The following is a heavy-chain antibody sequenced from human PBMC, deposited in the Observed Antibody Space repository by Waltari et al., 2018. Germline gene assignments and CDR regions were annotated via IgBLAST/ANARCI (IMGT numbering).Heavy chain of an antibody. Sequence: QLLLQESGPGLVKPSETLSLTCSVSGGSISSPNYYWGWIRQPPGEGLEWIGSIYYSGNTYYNPSLKSRVTISVDTSKNQLSLKLSSMTAADTAVYYCATDERSYSGSVHGIYWYFDLWGRGTLVTVSS. CDR2: IYYSGNT. V-gene: IGHV4-39*02. CDR3: ATDERSYSGSVHGIYWYFDL. CDR1: GGSISSPNYY. J-gene: IGHJ2*01. D-gene: IGHD1-26*01.